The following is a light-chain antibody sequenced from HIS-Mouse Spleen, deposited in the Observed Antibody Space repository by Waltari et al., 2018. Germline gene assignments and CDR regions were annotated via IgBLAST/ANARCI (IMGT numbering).Light chain of an antibody. CDR2: AAP. CDR3: QQSYSTPMYT. Sequence: DIQMTQSPSSLPASVGDSVPITCRASQGISSYLNWYQQKPGKAPKLLIYAAPSLQSGVPSRFSGSGSGTDFTLTISSLQPEDFATYYCQQSYSTPMYTFGQGTKLEIK. V-gene: IGKV1-39*01. J-gene: IGKJ2*01. CDR1: QGISSY.